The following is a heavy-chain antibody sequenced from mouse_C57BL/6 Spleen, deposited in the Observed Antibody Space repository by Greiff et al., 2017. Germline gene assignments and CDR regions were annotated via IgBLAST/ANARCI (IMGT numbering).Heavy chain of an antibody. J-gene: IGHJ3*01. CDR2: IYPGSGCT. V-gene: IGHV1-55*01. Sequence: VQLQQSGAELVKPGASVKMSCKASGYTFTSYWITWVKQRPGQGLEWVGAIYPGSGCTNYNEKFKSKATLTVDTSSSTAYMQLSSLTSEDSAVNYYARTYYRNYWFAVWGKGTLVTVSA. D-gene: IGHD2-5*01. CDR3: ARTYYRNYWFAV. CDR1: GYTFTSYW.